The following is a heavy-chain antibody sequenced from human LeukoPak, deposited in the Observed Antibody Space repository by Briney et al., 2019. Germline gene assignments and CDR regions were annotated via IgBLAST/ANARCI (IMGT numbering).Heavy chain of an antibody. Sequence: GGSLRLSCAASGFTFSDYYMSWIRQAPGKGLEWVSYISSSGSTIYYADSVKGRFTISRGNAKNSLYLQMNSLRAEDTAVYYCARDSRFLEWLSHSYYYYGMDVWGQGTTVTVSS. CDR3: ARDSRFLEWLSHSYYYYGMDV. V-gene: IGHV3-11*01. CDR2: ISSSGSTI. J-gene: IGHJ6*02. D-gene: IGHD3-3*01. CDR1: GFTFSDYY.